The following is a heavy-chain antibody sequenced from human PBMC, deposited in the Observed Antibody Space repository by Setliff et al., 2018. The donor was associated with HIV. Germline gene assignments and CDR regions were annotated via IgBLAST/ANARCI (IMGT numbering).Heavy chain of an antibody. CDR1: GFTFSNYA. V-gene: IGHV3-30*04. D-gene: IGHD1-1*01. CDR2: ISYDGSDK. CDR3: ARRGNLLEGRQLDS. Sequence: PGGSLRLSCAASGFTFSNYAMHWVRQAPVKGLEWVAVISYDGSDKYYADSVKGRFTISRDNSKNTVYLQMNSLRAEDTAVYYCARRGNLLEGRQLDSWGQGTLVTVSS. J-gene: IGHJ4*02.